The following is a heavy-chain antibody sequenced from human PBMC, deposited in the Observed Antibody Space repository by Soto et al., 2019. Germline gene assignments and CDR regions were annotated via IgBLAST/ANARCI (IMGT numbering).Heavy chain of an antibody. CDR2: IYYSGST. J-gene: IGHJ4*02. D-gene: IGHD3-22*01. V-gene: IGHV4-59*01. CDR3: AKDRVSLITMIVVVTVEPDY. Sequence: SETLSLTCTVSGGSISSYYWSWIRQPPGKGLEWIGYIYYSGSTNYNPSLKSRVTISVDTSKNQFSLKLSSVTAADTAVYYCAKDRVSLITMIVVVTVEPDYWSQGTLVTVS. CDR1: GGSISSYY.